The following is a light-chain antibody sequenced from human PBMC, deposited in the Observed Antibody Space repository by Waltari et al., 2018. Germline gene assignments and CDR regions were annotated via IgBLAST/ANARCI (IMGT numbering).Light chain of an antibody. CDR3: CSFTRTSTCV. CDR1: SSDIGGYNY. Sequence: QSALTQPASVSGSPGPSLTISRTGTSSDIGGYNYVAWYQQHPGQAPKFIIYDLSHRPSGISTRFSASTSGITASLTISGLLAEDEADYFCCSFTRTSTCVFGGGTKLTVL. CDR2: DLS. J-gene: IGLJ3*02. V-gene: IGLV2-14*03.